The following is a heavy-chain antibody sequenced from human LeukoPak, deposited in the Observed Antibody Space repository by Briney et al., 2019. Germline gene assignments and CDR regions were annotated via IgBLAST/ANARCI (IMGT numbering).Heavy chain of an antibody. J-gene: IGHJ4*02. D-gene: IGHD6-19*01. CDR1: GFTFSDYY. Sequence: PGGSLRLSCAASGFTFSDYYMNWIRQAPGKGLEWVSYISSSGSIIYYADSVKGRFTISRDNAKNSLYMQMNSLRAEDTAVYYCARDVLTVAGLDYWGQGTLVTVSS. CDR3: ARDVLTVAGLDY. CDR2: ISSSGSII. V-gene: IGHV3-11*04.